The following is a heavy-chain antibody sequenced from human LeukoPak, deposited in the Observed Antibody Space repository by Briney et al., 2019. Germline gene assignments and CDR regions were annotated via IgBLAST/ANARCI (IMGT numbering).Heavy chain of an antibody. CDR2: IYYSGST. CDR3: AREAMYSYGNNFDY. CDR1: GGSISGSSYY. Sequence: TSETLSLTCTVSGGSISGSSYYWGWIRQPPGKGLEWIGYIYYSGSTNYNPSLKSRVTISVDTSKNQFSLKLSSVTAADTAVYHCAREAMYSYGNNFDYWGQGTLVTVSS. D-gene: IGHD5-18*01. J-gene: IGHJ4*02. V-gene: IGHV4-61*01.